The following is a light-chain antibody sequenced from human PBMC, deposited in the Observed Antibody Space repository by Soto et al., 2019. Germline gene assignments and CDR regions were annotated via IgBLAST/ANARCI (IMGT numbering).Light chain of an antibody. CDR2: GAS. V-gene: IGKV3-20*01. CDR1: QSVSSNY. CDR3: QQYGRSPIT. Sequence: EIVLTQSPGTLSLSPGERATLSCGASQSVSSNYLAWYQQKPGQAPRLLIYGASSRATGIPNRFSGSGSGTDFTLTITRLEPEDFAVYYRQQYGRSPITFGQGTRLEIK. J-gene: IGKJ5*01.